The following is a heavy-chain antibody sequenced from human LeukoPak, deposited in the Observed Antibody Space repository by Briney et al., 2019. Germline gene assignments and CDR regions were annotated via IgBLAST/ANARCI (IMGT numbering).Heavy chain of an antibody. CDR3: AKDRPGAMLYFDC. J-gene: IGHJ4*02. V-gene: IGHV3-23*01. CDR2: FSGSGGNT. Sequence: GGSLRLSCAASGFTFSSYAMSWVRQAPGKGLEWVSTFSGSGGNTYYADSVKGRFTISRDNSKNALYLQINNLGAEDTAVYYCAKDRPGAMLYFDCWGQGTLVTVSS. CDR1: GFTFSSYA. D-gene: IGHD1-26*01.